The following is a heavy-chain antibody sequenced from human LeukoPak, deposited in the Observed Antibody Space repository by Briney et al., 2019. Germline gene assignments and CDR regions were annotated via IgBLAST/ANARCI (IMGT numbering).Heavy chain of an antibody. V-gene: IGHV3-30*04. CDR2: ISYDGSNK. CDR3: ASQKNRAYCGGDCYYWFDP. J-gene: IGHJ5*02. D-gene: IGHD2-21*02. Sequence: GGSLRLSCAASGFTFSSYAMHWVRQAPGKGLEWVAVISYDGSNKYYADSVKGRFTISRDNSKNTLYLQMNSLRAEDTAVYYCASQKNRAYCGGDCYYWFDPWGQGTLVTVSS. CDR1: GFTFSSYA.